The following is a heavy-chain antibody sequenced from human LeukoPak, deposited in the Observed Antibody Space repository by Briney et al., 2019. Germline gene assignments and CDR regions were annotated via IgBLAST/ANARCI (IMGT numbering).Heavy chain of an antibody. CDR1: GGSISSGGYY. V-gene: IGHV4-31*03. D-gene: IGHD5-12*01. J-gene: IGHJ5*02. Sequence: PSETLSLTCTVSGGSISSGGYYWSWIRQHPGTGLEWIGYIYYSGSTYYNPSLKSRVTISVDTSKNQFSLKLSSVTAADTAVYYCARDQSGYGWFDPWGQGTLVTVSS. CDR3: ARDQSGYGWFDP. CDR2: IYYSGST.